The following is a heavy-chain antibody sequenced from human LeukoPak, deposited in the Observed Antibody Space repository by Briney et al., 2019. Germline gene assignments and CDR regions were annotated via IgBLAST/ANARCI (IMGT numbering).Heavy chain of an antibody. V-gene: IGHV5-51*01. Sequence: GESLKISCKGSGYSITSYWIGWVRQMPGKGLEWMGIIYPGDSDTRYSPSFQGQVTISADKSISTAYLQWSSLKASDTAMYYCARPRYGGSYGEYFDYWGQGTLVTVSS. CDR1: GYSITSYW. D-gene: IGHD1-26*01. CDR2: IYPGDSDT. CDR3: ARPRYGGSYGEYFDY. J-gene: IGHJ4*02.